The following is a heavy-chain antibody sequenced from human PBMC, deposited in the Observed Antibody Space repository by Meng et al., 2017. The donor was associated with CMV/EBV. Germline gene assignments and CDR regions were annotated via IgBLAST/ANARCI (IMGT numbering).Heavy chain of an antibody. CDR3: ARDHVRAGYYYYGMDV. CDR2: IYSGGST. Sequence: GGSLRLSCAASGFTVSSNYMSWVRQAPGKGLEWVSVIYSGGSTYYADSVKGRFTISRDNSKNTLYLQMNSLRAEDTAVYYCARDHVRAGYYYYGMDVWGQGITVTVSS. D-gene: IGHD1-14*01. V-gene: IGHV3-66*02. CDR1: GFTVSSNY. J-gene: IGHJ6*02.